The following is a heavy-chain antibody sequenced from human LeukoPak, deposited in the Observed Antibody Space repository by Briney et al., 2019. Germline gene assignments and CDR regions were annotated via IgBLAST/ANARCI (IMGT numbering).Heavy chain of an antibody. Sequence: PSETLSLTCAVSGGSISSGTYSWSWIQQPPGKGLEWIGYVYHNGNLYYNPSLKSRVTISVDRSKNQFSLNLKFVTAADTAVYYCAREGEPYGFDYWGQGALVTVSS. CDR1: GGSISSGTYS. CDR2: VYHNGNL. CDR3: AREGEPYGFDY. D-gene: IGHD3-10*01. J-gene: IGHJ4*02. V-gene: IGHV4-30-2*01.